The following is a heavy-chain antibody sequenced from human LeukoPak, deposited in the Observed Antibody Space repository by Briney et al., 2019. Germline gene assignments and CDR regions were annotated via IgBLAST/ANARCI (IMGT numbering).Heavy chain of an antibody. Sequence: GGSLRLSCAASGFTFGIYWMAWVRQAPGKGLEWVAHIEQDGSEKNYVNSVKGRFTISRDNAKNSLYLQMNSLRAEDTAVYYCACGDCSRTSCYEDYSGQGTLVTVSS. CDR2: IEQDGSEK. D-gene: IGHD2-2*01. CDR1: GFTFGIYW. V-gene: IGHV3-7*02. J-gene: IGHJ4*02. CDR3: ACGDCSRTSCYEDY.